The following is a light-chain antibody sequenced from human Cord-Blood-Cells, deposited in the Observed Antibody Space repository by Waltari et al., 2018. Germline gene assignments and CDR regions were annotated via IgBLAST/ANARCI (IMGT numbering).Light chain of an antibody. Sequence: DIQMTPSPSTLSASVGDRVTITCRASQSISNWLAWYQQKPGKAPKLLIYDASSLESGVPSRFSGSGSGTEFTLTISSLQPDDFATYYCQQYNSYSRTFGEGTKVEIK. V-gene: IGKV1-5*01. CDR2: DAS. CDR1: QSISNW. J-gene: IGKJ1*01. CDR3: QQYNSYSRT.